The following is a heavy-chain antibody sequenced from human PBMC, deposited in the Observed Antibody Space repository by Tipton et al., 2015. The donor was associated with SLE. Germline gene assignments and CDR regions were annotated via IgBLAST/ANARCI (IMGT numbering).Heavy chain of an antibody. CDR2: IYHTGST. CDR1: GGSISRIGYY. J-gene: IGHJ5*02. Sequence: LSLTCTVSGGSISRIGYYWSWIRQHPGKGLEWIGYIYHTGSTYYNPSLESRLTISIDTSKDQFSLKLSSVTAADTAVYYCARAGGGDSNWFDPWGQGTLVTVSS. V-gene: IGHV4-31*03. CDR3: ARAGGGDSNWFDP. D-gene: IGHD2-21*01.